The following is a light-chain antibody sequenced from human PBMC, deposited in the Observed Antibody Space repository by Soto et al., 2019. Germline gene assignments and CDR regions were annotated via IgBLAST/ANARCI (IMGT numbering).Light chain of an antibody. J-gene: IGKJ4*01. CDR2: AAS. CDR1: QSISSY. CDR3: QQSYSTPASLT. Sequence: DIQMTQSPSSLSASVGDRVTITCRASQSISSYLNWYQQKPGKAPKLLIYAASSLQSGVPSRFSGSGSGTDFTLTISSLQPEDFATYYCQQSYSTPASLTFGGGTKV. V-gene: IGKV1-39*01.